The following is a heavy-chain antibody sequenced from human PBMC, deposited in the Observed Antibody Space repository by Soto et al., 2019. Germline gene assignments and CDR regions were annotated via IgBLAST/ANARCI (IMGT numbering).Heavy chain of an antibody. CDR3: AKDRRAVTAIYYYDN. J-gene: IGHJ4*02. Sequence: EVQLLESGGGLVQPGGSLRLSCAASGFTFSSYAMSWVRQAPGKGLERVSGITSSGDSTYYVDSVKGRFTISRDNSKNTRYLQMNSLRAEDTAVYFCAKDRRAVTAIYYYDNWGQGALVTVSS. V-gene: IGHV3-23*01. CDR1: GFTFSSYA. D-gene: IGHD6-19*01. CDR2: ITSSGDST.